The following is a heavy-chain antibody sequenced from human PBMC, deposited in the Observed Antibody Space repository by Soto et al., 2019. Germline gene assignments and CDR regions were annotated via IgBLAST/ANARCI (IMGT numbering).Heavy chain of an antibody. Sequence: QVQLVQSGAGVKKPGSSVKVSCKASGGTFSSYAISWVRQAPGQGLEWMGGIIPIFGTANYAQKFQGRVTMTDDXXTXTXFLELSSLRSEDTAVYYCARGPGYYDSSGYFGPFDPWGQGTLVTVSS. V-gene: IGHV1-69*12. J-gene: IGHJ5*02. CDR1: GGTFSSYA. CDR2: IIPIFGTA. CDR3: ARGPGYYDSSGYFGPFDP. D-gene: IGHD3-22*01.